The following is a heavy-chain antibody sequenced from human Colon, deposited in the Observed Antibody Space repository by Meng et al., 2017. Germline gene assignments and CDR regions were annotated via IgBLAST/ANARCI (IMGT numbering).Heavy chain of an antibody. CDR1: GFTFSNYA. CDR3: AKKYSSGWQVHDY. Sequence: GESLKISCAASGFTFSNYAMHWVRQAPGKGLEWVAVISYNGSNKYYADSVKGRFSISRGNSKNTLYLQMNSLRAEDTAVYYCAKKYSSGWQVHDYWGQGTLVTVSS. D-gene: IGHD6-19*01. CDR2: ISYNGSNK. V-gene: IGHV3-30*04. J-gene: IGHJ4*02.